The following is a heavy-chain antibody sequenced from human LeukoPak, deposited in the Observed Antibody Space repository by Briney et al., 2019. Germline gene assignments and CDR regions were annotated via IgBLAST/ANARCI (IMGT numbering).Heavy chain of an antibody. CDR3: ANPGYSYGGIGI. V-gene: IGHV3-74*01. CDR1: GFTCCSYW. J-gene: IGHJ3*02. CDR2: INSDGSST. Sequence: GGSLRRSCAASGFTCCSYWMLWVRHAPGKGLVWVSRINSDGSSTTYADSVKGRFTISRDNAKNTLYLQMNSLRDEDTAVYYCANPGYSYGGIGIWGQGTMVTVSS. D-gene: IGHD5-18*01.